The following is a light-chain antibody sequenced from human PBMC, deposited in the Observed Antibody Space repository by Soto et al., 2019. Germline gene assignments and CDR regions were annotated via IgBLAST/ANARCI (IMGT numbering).Light chain of an antibody. CDR1: SSDVGGYDY. J-gene: IGLJ1*01. Sequence: QSALTQPASMSGSPGQSITISCTGTSSDVGGYDYVSWYQQHPGIAPKLIIYDVSNRPSGVSNRFSGSKSGNTASLTISGLQAEDEADYYCSSYTSSSTLYGFGTGTKVTVL. CDR3: SSYTSSSTLYG. CDR2: DVS. V-gene: IGLV2-14*01.